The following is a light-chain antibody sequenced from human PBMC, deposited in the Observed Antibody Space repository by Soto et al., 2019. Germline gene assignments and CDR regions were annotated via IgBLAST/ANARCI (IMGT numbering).Light chain of an antibody. V-gene: IGKV1-8*01. Sequence: AIRMTQSPSSFSASTGDRVTITCRASQGISHYLAWYQQKPGKAPDLLIYDASTLQSGVPSRFSGSGSGTDFTLTISSLQSEDFATYYCQQYYNYPRTFGQGAKVEVK. CDR1: QGISHY. CDR2: DAS. CDR3: QQYYNYPRT. J-gene: IGKJ1*01.